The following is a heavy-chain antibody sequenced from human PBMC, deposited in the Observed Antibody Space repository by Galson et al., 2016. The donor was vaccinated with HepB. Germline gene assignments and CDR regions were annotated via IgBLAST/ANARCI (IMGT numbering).Heavy chain of an antibody. J-gene: IGHJ3*02. V-gene: IGHV4-30-2*01. CDR3: AGYSTSPARWTGAFDI. D-gene: IGHD5-12*01. CDR2: IYHSGST. Sequence: TLSLTCAVSGGSISSGGYSWSWIRQPPGKGLEWIGFIYHSGSTYYNPSLKSRVTLSVDRSKSQFSLKLSSVTAADTAVYYCAGYSTSPARWTGAFDIWGQGTMVTVSS. CDR1: GGSISSGGYS.